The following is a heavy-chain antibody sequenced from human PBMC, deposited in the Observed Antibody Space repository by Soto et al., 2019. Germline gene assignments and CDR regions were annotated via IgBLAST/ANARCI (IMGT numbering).Heavy chain of an antibody. CDR3: ARASGDNWQYEGY. J-gene: IGHJ4*02. CDR2: IYTSGNT. CDR1: GGSISSYH. D-gene: IGHD1-1*01. Sequence: SETLSLTCTVSGGSISSYHWSWIRQSAGKGLEWIGRIYTSGNTHYNPSLKSRVTVSIDTSKNQFFLTVNSVTAADSAVYYCARASGDNWQYEGYWGQG. V-gene: IGHV4-4*07.